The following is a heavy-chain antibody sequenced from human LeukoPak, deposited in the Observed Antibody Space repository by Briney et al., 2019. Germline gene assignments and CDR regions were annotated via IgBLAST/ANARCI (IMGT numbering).Heavy chain of an antibody. J-gene: IGHJ5*02. CDR3: ARDRAPYYDILTGYYGGAWFDP. V-gene: IGHV1-18*01. Sequence: ASVKVSCKASGYTFTSYGISWVRQAPGQGLEWMGWISAYNGNTNYAQKLQGRVTMTTDTSTSTAYMELSSLRPEDTAVYYCARDRAPYYDILTGYYGGAWFDPWSQGTLVTVSS. CDR2: ISAYNGNT. CDR1: GYTFTSYG. D-gene: IGHD3-9*01.